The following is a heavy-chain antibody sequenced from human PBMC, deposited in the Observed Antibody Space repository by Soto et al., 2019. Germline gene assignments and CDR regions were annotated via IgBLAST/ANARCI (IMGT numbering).Heavy chain of an antibody. J-gene: IGHJ4*02. D-gene: IGHD2-2*01. Sequence: PGGSLRLSCTVSGFAFNNYGINWVRQAPGKGLEWVSSRSKSGYTYYSDSVTGRFTISRDNAKNSVSLQMNTLRVEDTAVYYCAREDSIIIPAVSDFWGQGTLVTVSS. V-gene: IGHV3-21*01. CDR1: GFAFNNYG. CDR3: AREDSIIIPAVSDF. CDR2: RSKSGYT.